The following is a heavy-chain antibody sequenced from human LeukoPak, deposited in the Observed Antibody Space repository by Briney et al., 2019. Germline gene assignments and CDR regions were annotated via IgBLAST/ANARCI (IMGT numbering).Heavy chain of an antibody. CDR2: INPNSGGT. J-gene: IGHJ4*02. D-gene: IGHD3-3*01. Sequence: ASVKVSCKASGYTFTGYYMHWVRQAPGQGLEWMGWINPNSGGTNYAQKFQGRVTMTRDTSISTAYMELSRLRSDDTAVYYCAGGFWSGYYRFDYFDYWGQGTLVTVSS. V-gene: IGHV1-2*02. CDR1: GYTFTGYY. CDR3: AGGFWSGYYRFDYFDY.